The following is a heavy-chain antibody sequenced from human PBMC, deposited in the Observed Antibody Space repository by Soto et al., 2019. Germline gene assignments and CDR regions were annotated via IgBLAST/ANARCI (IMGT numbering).Heavy chain of an antibody. CDR1: GGSISSYY. V-gene: IGHV4-59*01. D-gene: IGHD3-10*01. CDR2: ICYSGST. CDR3: ARVWGGAFDI. Sequence: SETLSLTCTVSGGSISSYYWSWIRQPPGKGLEWIGYICYSGSTNYNPSLKSRVTISVDTSKNQFSLKLSSVTAADTAVYYCARVWGGAFDIWGQGTMVTVSS. J-gene: IGHJ3*02.